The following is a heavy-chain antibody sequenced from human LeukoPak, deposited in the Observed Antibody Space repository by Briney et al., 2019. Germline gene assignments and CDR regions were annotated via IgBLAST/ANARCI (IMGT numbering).Heavy chain of an antibody. Sequence: GGSLRPSCAASGFTVSSNYMSWVRQAPGKGLEWVSVIYSGGSTYYADSVKGRFTISRDNSKNTLYLQMNSLRAEDTAVYYCAMYLGFRGFDPWGQGTLVTVSS. J-gene: IGHJ5*02. CDR3: AMYLGFRGFDP. CDR1: GFTVSSNY. CDR2: IYSGGST. D-gene: IGHD3-10*01. V-gene: IGHV3-66*01.